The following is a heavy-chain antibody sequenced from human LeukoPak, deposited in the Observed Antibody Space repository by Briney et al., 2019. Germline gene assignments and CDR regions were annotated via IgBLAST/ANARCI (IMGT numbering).Heavy chain of an antibody. CDR1: RFTFSSYG. V-gene: IGHV3-23*01. J-gene: IGHJ5*02. D-gene: IGHD6-19*01. Sequence: PGGSLRLSCAASRFTFSSYGMSWVRQAPGKGLEWVSGISGSGGSIYYADSVKGRFTISRDNSKNTLYLHMNSLRAEDTAIYYCAKVSGTGDWYSSLGSWGQGTLVTVSS. CDR2: ISGSGGSI. CDR3: AKVSGTGDWYSSLGS.